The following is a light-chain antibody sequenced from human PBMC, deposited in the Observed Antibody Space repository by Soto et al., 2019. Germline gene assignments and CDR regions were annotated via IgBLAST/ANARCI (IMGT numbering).Light chain of an antibody. Sequence: VLTQSPGTLSLSPGERATLSCRASQTVTSSYLAWYQQKPGQAPRLLIYGASNRATGIPDRFSGSGSGTDFTLTISRLEPEDFAVYYCQQYGSSGTFGQGTKVDIK. V-gene: IGKV3-20*01. CDR1: QTVTSSY. J-gene: IGKJ1*01. CDR3: QQYGSSGT. CDR2: GAS.